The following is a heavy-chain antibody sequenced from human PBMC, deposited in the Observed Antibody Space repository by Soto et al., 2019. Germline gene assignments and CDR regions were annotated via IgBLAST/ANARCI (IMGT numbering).Heavy chain of an antibody. J-gene: IGHJ4*02. Sequence: QVQLVQSGAEVKKPGSSVKVSCKASGGTFSSYAISWVRQAPGQGLEWMGGIIPIFGPANYAQKFQGRVTITADESTSTAYMELSSLRSEDTAVYYCASSHSHYHANRLPTYYFDYWGQGTLVTVSS. D-gene: IGHD1-26*01. CDR3: ASSHSHYHANRLPTYYFDY. V-gene: IGHV1-69*01. CDR1: GGTFSSYA. CDR2: IIPIFGPA.